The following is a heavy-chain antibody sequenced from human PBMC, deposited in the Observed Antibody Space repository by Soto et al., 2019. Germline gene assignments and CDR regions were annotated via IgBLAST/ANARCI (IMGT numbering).Heavy chain of an antibody. CDR3: ARGAFCGGAPGCRDMDV. D-gene: IGHD2-21*01. CDR2: ISAYNGNT. Sequence: ASVKVSCKSSGYKFISHSITWVRQAPGQGLEWMGRISAYNGNTNYAQKLQGRVTMTTDTSTNTAYMELRSLRSDDTAVYYCARGAFCGGAPGCRDMDVWGQGTTVTVS. J-gene: IGHJ6*02. CDR1: GYKFISHS. V-gene: IGHV1-18*01.